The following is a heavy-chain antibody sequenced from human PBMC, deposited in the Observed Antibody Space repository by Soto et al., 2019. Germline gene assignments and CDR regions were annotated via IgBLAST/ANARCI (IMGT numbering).Heavy chain of an antibody. V-gene: IGHV3-23*01. CDR3: AKDGVDYAILTGYYIATNAFDI. D-gene: IGHD3-9*01. Sequence: EVQLLESGGGLVQPGGSLRLSCAASGFTFSSYAMSWVRQAPGKGLEWVSAISGSGGSTYYADSVKGRFTISRDNSKKTLYLQMNSLGAEDKAVYYCAKDGVDYAILTGYYIATNAFDIWGQGTMVTVSS. CDR2: ISGSGGST. J-gene: IGHJ3*02. CDR1: GFTFSSYA.